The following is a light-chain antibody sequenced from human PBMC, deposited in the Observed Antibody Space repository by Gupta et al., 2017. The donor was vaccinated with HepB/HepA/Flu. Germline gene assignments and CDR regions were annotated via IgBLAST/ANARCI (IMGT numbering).Light chain of an antibody. CDR3: QAWDSSTYVV. Sequence: YELTQPPSVSVSPGQTARITCSGDKLGDKYACWYQQKPGQSPVLVIYQDSKRPSGIPERFSGSNSGNTATLTISGTQAMDEADYYCQAWDSSTYVVFGGVTKLTVL. V-gene: IGLV3-1*01. CDR2: QDS. J-gene: IGLJ2*01. CDR1: KLGDKY.